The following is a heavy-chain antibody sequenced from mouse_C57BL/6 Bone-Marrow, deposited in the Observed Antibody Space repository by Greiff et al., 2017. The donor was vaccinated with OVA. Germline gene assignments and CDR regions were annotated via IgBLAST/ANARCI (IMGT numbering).Heavy chain of an antibody. CDR2: ISSGGSYT. V-gene: IGHV5-6*01. CDR3: ARHGPMGY. CDR1: GFTFSSYG. J-gene: IGHJ2*01. Sequence: EMQLVESGGDLVKPGGSLKLSCAASGFTFSSYGMSWVRQTPDKRLEWVATISSGGSYTYYPDSVKGRFTISRDNAKNTLYLQMSSLKSEDTAMYYCARHGPMGYWGQGTTLTVSS.